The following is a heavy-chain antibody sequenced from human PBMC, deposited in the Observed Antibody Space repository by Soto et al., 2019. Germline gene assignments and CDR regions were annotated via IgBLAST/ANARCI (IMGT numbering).Heavy chain of an antibody. J-gene: IGHJ4*02. CDR1: GFTFSVYA. D-gene: IGHD3-9*01. CDR2: IYYDGSNK. V-gene: IGHV3-33*01. CDR3: ARDLKSSDDWYFDY. Sequence: QVQLVESGGGVVQPGNSLRLSCAASGFTFSVYAIHWVRQAPGKGLEWVAVIYYDGSNKYYADSVKGRFTISRDNSKNTAFLQMNSLRPEDTAVYFCARDLKSSDDWYFDYWGRGILVTVSS.